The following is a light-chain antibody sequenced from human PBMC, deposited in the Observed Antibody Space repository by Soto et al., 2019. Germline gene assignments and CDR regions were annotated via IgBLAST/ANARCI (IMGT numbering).Light chain of an antibody. CDR3: QQYNSYPYT. V-gene: IGKV1-5*03. CDR1: QSISSW. CDR2: KAS. Sequence: DIQMTQSPSTLSASVGDRVTITCRASQSISSWLAWYQQKPGKAPKLLIYKASSLESGLPSRFSGSGSRTEFTLNISSRQPDDFATYYCQQYNSYPYTFGQGTKLEIK. J-gene: IGKJ2*01.